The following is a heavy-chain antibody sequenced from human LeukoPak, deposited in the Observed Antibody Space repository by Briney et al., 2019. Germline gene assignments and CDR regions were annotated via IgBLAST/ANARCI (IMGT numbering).Heavy chain of an antibody. CDR3: ARVDYYDSSGYYGFDY. D-gene: IGHD3-22*01. CDR1: GFTFSSYS. CDR2: ISSSSSYI. Sequence: NTGGSLRLSCAASGFTFSSYSMNWVRQAPGKGLEWVSFISSSSSYIYYADSVKGRFTISRDNAKDSLYLQMNSLRAEDTAVYYCARVDYYDSSGYYGFDYWGQGTLVTVSS. J-gene: IGHJ4*02. V-gene: IGHV3-21*01.